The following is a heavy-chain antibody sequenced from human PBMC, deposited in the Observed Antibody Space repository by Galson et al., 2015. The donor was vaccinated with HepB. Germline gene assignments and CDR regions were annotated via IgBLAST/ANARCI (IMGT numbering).Heavy chain of an antibody. CDR2: ISYDGSNK. Sequence: SLRLSCAASGFTFSSYGMHWVRRAPGKGLEWVAVISYDGSNKYYADSVKGRFTISRDNFKNTLYLQMNSLRAEDTAVYYCAKNSGSYLRYYYYYYGMDVWGQGTTVTVSS. V-gene: IGHV3-30*18. CDR1: GFTFSSYG. D-gene: IGHD1-26*01. J-gene: IGHJ6*02. CDR3: AKNSGSYLRYYYYYYGMDV.